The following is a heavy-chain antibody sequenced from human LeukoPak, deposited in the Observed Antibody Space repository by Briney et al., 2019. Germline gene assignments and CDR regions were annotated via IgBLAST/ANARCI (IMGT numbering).Heavy chain of an antibody. J-gene: IGHJ5*02. V-gene: IGHV1-58*01. CDR3: ARGGHMVATWKWFDP. CDR2: IVVGSGNT. CDR1: GFTFTSSA. Sequence: ASVKVSCKASGFTFTSSAVQWVRQARGQRLEWIGWIVVGSGNTNYAQKFQERVTITRDMSTSAAYMELSSLRSEDTAVYYCARGGHMVATWKWFDPWGQGTLVTVSS. D-gene: IGHD5-12*01.